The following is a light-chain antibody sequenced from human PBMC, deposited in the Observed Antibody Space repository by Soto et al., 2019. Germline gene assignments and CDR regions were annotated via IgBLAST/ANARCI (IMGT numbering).Light chain of an antibody. CDR3: QQYGTSPS. CDR2: EAS. V-gene: IGKV3-20*01. CDR1: QSVGNN. J-gene: IGKJ4*01. Sequence: EIVLTQSPATLSLSPGERATLSCRASQSVGNNLAWYQQKPGQAPGLLIYEASTRATGIPARFSGSGSGTDFTLTISRLEPEDFAVYYCQQYGTSPSFGGGTKV.